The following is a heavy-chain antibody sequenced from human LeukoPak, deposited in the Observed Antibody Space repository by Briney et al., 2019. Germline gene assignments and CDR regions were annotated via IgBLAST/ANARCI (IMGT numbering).Heavy chain of an antibody. CDR1: GFTFSSYS. J-gene: IGHJ4*02. V-gene: IGHV3-21*01. D-gene: IGHD1-26*01. CDR2: ISSSSNYI. Sequence: GGSLRLSCAASGFTFSSYSMNWVRQAPGKGLEWVSSISSSSNYIYYADSVKGRFTISRDNAKNSLYLQMNSLRAEDTAVYYCARILMGTTIDYWGQGTLVTVSS. CDR3: ARILMGTTIDY.